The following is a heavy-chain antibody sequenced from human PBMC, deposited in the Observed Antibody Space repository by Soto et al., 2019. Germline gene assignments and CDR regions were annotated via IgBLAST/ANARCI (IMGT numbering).Heavy chain of an antibody. CDR2: IYPGDSDT. CDR3: ARRLSTGWFFDF. D-gene: IGHD6-19*01. V-gene: IGHV5-51*01. Sequence: PGESLKISCNSSGYSFTSYWIGWVRQMPGKGLEWMGIIYPGDSDTRYSPSFQGQVAFSADKSISTAYLQWSGLKASDTAIYYCARRLSTGWFFDFWGHGTLVTV. CDR1: GYSFTSYW. J-gene: IGHJ4*01.